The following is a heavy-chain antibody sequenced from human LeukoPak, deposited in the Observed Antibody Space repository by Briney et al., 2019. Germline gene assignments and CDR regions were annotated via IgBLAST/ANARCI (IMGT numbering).Heavy chain of an antibody. CDR2: INEDGSAK. CDR1: GFTFSISL. CDR3: ARDGPTAIYEY. J-gene: IGHJ4*02. D-gene: IGHD2-21*02. V-gene: IGHV3-7*01. Sequence: PVGALRLSCAAPGFTFSISLMTWVRPAPGKGLEGVANINEDGSAKYYLDSERGRLTISRDDDKNSLYLQMSSLRGDDTAFYYCARDGPTAIYEYWGQGGLVTDSS.